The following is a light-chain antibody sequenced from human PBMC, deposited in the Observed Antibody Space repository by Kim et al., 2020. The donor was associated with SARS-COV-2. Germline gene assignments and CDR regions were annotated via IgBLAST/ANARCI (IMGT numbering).Light chain of an antibody. CDR3: QHRINWPWT. J-gene: IGKJ1*01. Sequence: LSPGERATLSCRASQSVSSYLAWYQQKPGQAPRLLIYGASNRATGIPARFRGGGSGTDFTLTISSLEPEDFAVYYCQHRINWPWTFGQGTKVDIK. CDR2: GAS. CDR1: QSVSSY. V-gene: IGKV3-11*01.